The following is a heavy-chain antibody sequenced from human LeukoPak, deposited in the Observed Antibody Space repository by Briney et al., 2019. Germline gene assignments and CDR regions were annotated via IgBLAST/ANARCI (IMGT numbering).Heavy chain of an antibody. D-gene: IGHD2-21*01. CDR1: GFTVSSNY. Sequence: GGSLRLSCAASGFTVSSNYMTWVRQAPGKGLEWVSVIYSGGSTYYADSVKGRFTIPRDNSKNTLYLQMNSLRAEDTAVYYCARGGGAGLFYYFDFWGQGTLVTVSS. CDR3: ARGGGAGLFYYFDF. CDR2: IYSGGST. J-gene: IGHJ4*02. V-gene: IGHV3-66*01.